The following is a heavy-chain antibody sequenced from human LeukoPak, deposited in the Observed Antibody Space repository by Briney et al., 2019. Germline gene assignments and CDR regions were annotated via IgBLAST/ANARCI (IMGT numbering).Heavy chain of an antibody. CDR1: RYIFTSYY. CDR3: ARDRGSSWYVDY. CDR2: INPNSGGT. V-gene: IGHV1-2*02. D-gene: IGHD6-13*01. Sequence: ASVKVSCKASRYIFTSYYIHWVRQAPGQGLDWMGWINPNSGGTNYAQNFQDRVTMTGDTSISTAYMELSRLRSDDTAVYYCARDRGSSWYVDYWGQGTLVTVSS. J-gene: IGHJ4*02.